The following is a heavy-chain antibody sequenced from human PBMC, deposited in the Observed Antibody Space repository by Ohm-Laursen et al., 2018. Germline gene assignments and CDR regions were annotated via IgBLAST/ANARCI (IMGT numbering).Heavy chain of an antibody. J-gene: IGHJ4*02. V-gene: IGHV3-23*01. CDR3: AAHYDIWTGSYFI. D-gene: IGHD3-9*01. CDR2: IGGSGGST. Sequence: SLSLSCTASGFTMRIYWMRWVRQAPGKGLEWVSGIGGSGGSTNYADSVKGRFTISRDNSKNTLYLQMNSLRTEDTAVYYCAAHYDIWTGSYFIWGQGTRVTVSS. CDR1: GFTMRIYW.